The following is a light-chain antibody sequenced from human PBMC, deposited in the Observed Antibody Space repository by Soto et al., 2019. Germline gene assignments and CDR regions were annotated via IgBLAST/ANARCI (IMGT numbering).Light chain of an antibody. Sequence: DIQMTQSPSSLSASLGDRVTITCRASQSIIRYLNWYQQKPGKAPKLLISDASSLRSGVPSRFSGSGSGTDFTLTISSLQPEDFAIYYCQQSYDTPTFGPGTKVDIK. CDR2: DAS. CDR3: QQSYDTPT. CDR1: QSIIRY. J-gene: IGKJ3*01. V-gene: IGKV1-39*01.